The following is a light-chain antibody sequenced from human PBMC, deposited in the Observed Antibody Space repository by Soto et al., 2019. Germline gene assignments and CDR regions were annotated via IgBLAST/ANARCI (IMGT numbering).Light chain of an antibody. Sequence: QSALTQPASVSGSPGQSITISCTGTSTDVVGSEYVSWYQQHPSKAPKLIISAVSNRPSGVPNRFSASKSGNTASLTISGLQAEDEADYFCASFSSTTTTTVVFGGGTKLTVL. CDR3: ASFSSTTTTTVV. CDR1: STDVVGSEY. J-gene: IGLJ2*01. V-gene: IGLV2-14*01. CDR2: AVS.